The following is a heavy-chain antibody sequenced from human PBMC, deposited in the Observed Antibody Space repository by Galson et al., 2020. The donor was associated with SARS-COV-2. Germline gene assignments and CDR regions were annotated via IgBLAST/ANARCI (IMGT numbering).Heavy chain of an antibody. CDR1: GFTFSSYA. CDR2: ISYDGSNK. Sequence: GGSLRLSCAASGFTFSSYAMHWVRQAPGKGLEWVAVISYDGSNKYYADSVKGRFTISRDNSKNTLYLQMNSLRAEDTALYYCAKGAYAIVYYYMDVWGKGTTVTVSS. CDR3: AKGAYAIVYYYMDV. D-gene: IGHD2-8*01. J-gene: IGHJ6*03. V-gene: IGHV3-30*04.